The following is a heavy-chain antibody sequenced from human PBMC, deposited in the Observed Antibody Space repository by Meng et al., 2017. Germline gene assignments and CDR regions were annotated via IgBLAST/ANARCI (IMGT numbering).Heavy chain of an antibody. J-gene: IGHJ6*02. D-gene: IGHD3-22*01. V-gene: IGHV1-46*01. CDR3: ARDDGYYYDSSGHGDYYYGMDV. CDR1: GYTFTSYY. Sequence: ASVKVSCKASGYTFTSYYMHWVRQAPGQGLEWMGIINPSGGSTSYAQKFQGRVTITADKSTSTAYMELSSLRSEDTAVYYCARDDGYYYDSSGHGDYYYGMDVWGQGTTVTVSS. CDR2: INPSGGST.